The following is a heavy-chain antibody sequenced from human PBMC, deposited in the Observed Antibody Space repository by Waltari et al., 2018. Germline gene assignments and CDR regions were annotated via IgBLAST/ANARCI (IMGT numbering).Heavy chain of an antibody. CDR2: IYHSGST. Sequence: QVQLQESGPGLVKPSETLSLTCAVSGYSISSGYYWGWIRQPPGKGLEWIGSIYHSGSTYYNPSLKSRFTISRDNAKNSLYLQMNSLRAEDTAVYYCARGVWRGSMIVVVVDYWGQGTLVTVSS. CDR3: ARGVWRGSMIVVVVDY. J-gene: IGHJ4*02. CDR1: GYSISSGYY. V-gene: IGHV4-38-2*01. D-gene: IGHD3-22*01.